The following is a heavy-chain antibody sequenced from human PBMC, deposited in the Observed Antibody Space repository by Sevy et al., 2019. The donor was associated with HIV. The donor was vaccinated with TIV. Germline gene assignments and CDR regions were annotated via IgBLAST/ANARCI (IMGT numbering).Heavy chain of an antibody. J-gene: IGHJ4*02. Sequence: GGSLRLSCAASGFTVSSNYMSWVRQAPGKGLECVSVIYSGGSTYYADSVKGRFTISRDNSKNTLYLQMNSLRAEDTAVYYCARGITMVQGVIPSLDYWGQGTLVTVSS. CDR1: GFTVSSNY. CDR3: ARGITMVQGVIPSLDY. CDR2: IYSGGST. V-gene: IGHV3-53*01. D-gene: IGHD3-10*01.